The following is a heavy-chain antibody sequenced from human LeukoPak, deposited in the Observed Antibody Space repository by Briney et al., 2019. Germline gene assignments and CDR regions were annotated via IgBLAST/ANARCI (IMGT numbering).Heavy chain of an antibody. V-gene: IGHV3-23*01. CDR1: GFTFSSYG. Sequence: GGSLRLSCAASGFTFSSYGMSWVRQAPGKGLGWVSAISGSGGSTYYADSVKGRFTISRDNSKNTLYLQMNSLRAEDTAVYYCARRAGAYSHPYDYWGQGTLVTVSS. J-gene: IGHJ4*02. CDR2: ISGSGGST. CDR3: ARRAGAYSHPYDY. D-gene: IGHD4/OR15-4a*01.